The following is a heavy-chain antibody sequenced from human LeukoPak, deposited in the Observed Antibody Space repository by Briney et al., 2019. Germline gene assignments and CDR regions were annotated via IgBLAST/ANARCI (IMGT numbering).Heavy chain of an antibody. V-gene: IGHV3-74*01. CDR2: INTDGSST. D-gene: IGHD1-14*01. Sequence: GGSRRLSCAASGFTFSSYWMHWVRHAPGKGLVWVSRINTDGSSTSYADSVKGRFTISRDNAKNTLYLQMNSLRAEDTAVYYCARGETDPPYYYMDVWGKGTTVTVS. J-gene: IGHJ6*03. CDR1: GFTFSSYW. CDR3: ARGETDPPYYYMDV.